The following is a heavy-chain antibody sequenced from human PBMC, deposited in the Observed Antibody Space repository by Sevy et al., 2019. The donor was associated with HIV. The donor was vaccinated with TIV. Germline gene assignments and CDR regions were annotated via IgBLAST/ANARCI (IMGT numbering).Heavy chain of an antibody. CDR3: ARDRGLGYCSGGSCYYGMDV. J-gene: IGHJ6*02. CDR1: GGSISRYY. V-gene: IGHV4-59*01. CDR2: INYSGST. Sequence: SETLSLTCTVSGGSISRYYWYWIRQPPGKGLEWIGYINYSGSTNYNPSLKSRLTISVDTSKSQFSLKLSSVTAADTAVYYCARDRGLGYCSGGSCYYGMDVWGQGTTVTVSS. D-gene: IGHD2-15*01.